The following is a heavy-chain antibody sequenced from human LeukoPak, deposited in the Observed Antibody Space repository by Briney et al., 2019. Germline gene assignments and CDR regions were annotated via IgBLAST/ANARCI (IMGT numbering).Heavy chain of an antibody. CDR3: ARHQPHDY. J-gene: IGHJ4*02. CDR1: GFTFSSYA. V-gene: IGHV3-66*04. Sequence: TGGSLRLSCAASGFTFSSYAMSWVRQAPGKGLEWVSVIYSGGSTYYADSVKGRFTISRDNSKNTLYLQMNSLRAEDTAVYYCARHQPHDYWGQGTLVTVSS. CDR2: IYSGGST.